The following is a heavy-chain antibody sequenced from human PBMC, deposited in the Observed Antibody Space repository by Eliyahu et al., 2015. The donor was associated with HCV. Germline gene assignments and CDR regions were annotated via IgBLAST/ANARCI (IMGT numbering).Heavy chain of an antibody. D-gene: IGHD6-19*01. J-gene: IGHJ4*02. CDR3: VKEHSTGWPNLDS. Sequence: EVQLVESGGAVVQPGGSLRLFCSASGFTFSGYTMHWVRQAPGKGLEWVSLIRKRGDYTYYADSVRGRFTISRDNNMNSLFLQMSSLRTEDTAFYYCVKEHSTGWPNLDSWGQGTLVTVSA. CDR2: IRKRGDYT. V-gene: IGHV3-43*01. CDR1: GFTFSGYT.